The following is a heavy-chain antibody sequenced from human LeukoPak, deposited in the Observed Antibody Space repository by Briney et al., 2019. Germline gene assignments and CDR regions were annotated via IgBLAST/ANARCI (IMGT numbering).Heavy chain of an antibody. J-gene: IGHJ4*02. CDR1: GFTFSSYW. Sequence: GGSLRLSCVASGFTFSSYWMSWVRQAPGKGLEWVANIRQDGSEKYYVDSVKGRFTISRDNAKNSLYLQMNSLRAEDTAVYYCAKAYYDFWSGYYNSYFDYWGQGTLVTVSS. V-gene: IGHV3-7*03. D-gene: IGHD3-3*01. CDR3: AKAYYDFWSGYYNSYFDY. CDR2: IRQDGSEK.